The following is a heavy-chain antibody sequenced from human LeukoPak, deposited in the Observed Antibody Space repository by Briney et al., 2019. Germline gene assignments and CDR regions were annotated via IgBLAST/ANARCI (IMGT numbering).Heavy chain of an antibody. CDR3: ARDNVRSNAFDI. CDR2: IYTSGST. V-gene: IGHV4-61*02. J-gene: IGHJ3*02. CDR1: GGSISSGSYY. Sequence: SETLSLTCTVSGGSISSGSYYWSWIRQPPGKGLEWIGRIYTSGSTNYNPSLKSRVTISVDTSKNQFSLKLSSVTAADTAVYYCARDNVRSNAFDIWGQGTMVTVSS. D-gene: IGHD2-8*01.